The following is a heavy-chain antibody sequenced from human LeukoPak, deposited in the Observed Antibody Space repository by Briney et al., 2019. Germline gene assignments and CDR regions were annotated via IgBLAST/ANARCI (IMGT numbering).Heavy chain of an antibody. CDR2: INHSGST. CDR1: GGSFSGYY. J-gene: IGHJ3*02. CDR3: ARGPYRVTMVRGGPGAFDI. V-gene: IGHV4-34*01. Sequence: SETLSLTCAVYGGSFSGYYWSWIHQPPGKGLEWIGEINHSGSTNYNPSLKSRVTISVDTSKNQFSMKLSSVTAADTAVYYCARGPYRVTMVRGGPGAFDIWGQGTMVTVSS. D-gene: IGHD3-10*01.